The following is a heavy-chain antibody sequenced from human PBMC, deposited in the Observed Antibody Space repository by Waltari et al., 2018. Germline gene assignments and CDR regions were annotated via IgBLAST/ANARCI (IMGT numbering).Heavy chain of an antibody. Sequence: QVQLQESGPGLVKPSETLSLTCTVSGGSISSYYWSWIRQPPGKGLEWIGYIYYRGSTNYNPSLKSRVTISVDTSKNQFSLKLSSVTAADTAVYYCARARDYYDSRFDYWGQGTLVTVSS. V-gene: IGHV4-59*01. CDR2: IYYRGST. CDR1: GGSISSYY. CDR3: ARARDYYDSRFDY. D-gene: IGHD3-22*01. J-gene: IGHJ4*02.